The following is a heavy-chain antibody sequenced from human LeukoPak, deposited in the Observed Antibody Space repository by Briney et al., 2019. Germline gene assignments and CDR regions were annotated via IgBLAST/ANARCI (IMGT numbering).Heavy chain of an antibody. J-gene: IGHJ4*02. Sequence: PGGSLRLSCAASGFTFRNYAMSWVRQAPGKGLEWVSAISGSGGTAYYADSVKGRLTISRDNSENTLYLQMNSLRAEDTARYYCAKGLDLGLRLSGDFDYWGQGTLVTVSS. D-gene: IGHD5-12*01. CDR2: ISGSGGTA. CDR3: AKGLDLGLRLSGDFDY. CDR1: GFTFRNYA. V-gene: IGHV3-23*01.